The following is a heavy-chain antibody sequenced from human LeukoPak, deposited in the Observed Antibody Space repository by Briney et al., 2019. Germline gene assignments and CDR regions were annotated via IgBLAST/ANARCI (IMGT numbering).Heavy chain of an antibody. J-gene: IGHJ5*02. CDR1: GSPFTSYW. CDR3: ARLNPNNGWTPSWFDP. V-gene: IGHV5-51*01. Sequence: GGSLQISCQGSGSPFTSYWIGWVRRVPGKGLEWMGIIYLGDSDTQYSPSFQGQVTISADKSISTAYLKWSSVNAADTAMYYCARLNPNNGWTPSWFDPWGQGTLVTVSS. D-gene: IGHD1-14*01. CDR2: IYLGDSDT.